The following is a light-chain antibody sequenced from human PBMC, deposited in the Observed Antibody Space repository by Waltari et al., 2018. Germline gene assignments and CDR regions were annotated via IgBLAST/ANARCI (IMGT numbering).Light chain of an antibody. J-gene: IGKJ5*01. V-gene: IGKV3-15*01. CDR2: DAS. Sequence: EILMTQSPATLSLSPGERATLSCRASQTVRSNLAWYQQKPGQAPRLLIYDASTRATGIPARFSGSGSGTEFTLTISSLQSEDFALYYCQQYDNWRSITFGQGTRLEIK. CDR1: QTVRSN. CDR3: QQYDNWRSIT.